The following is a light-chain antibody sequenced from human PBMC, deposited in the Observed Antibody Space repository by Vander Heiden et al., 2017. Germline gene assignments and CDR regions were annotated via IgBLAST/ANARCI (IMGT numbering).Light chain of an antibody. CDR3: RQRSSKPPT. CDR2: DAS. J-gene: IGKJ1*01. V-gene: IGKV3-11*01. CDR1: QSVTSY. Sequence: EIVLTNSPATLPLSPGERATFPGRASQSVTSYLAWYQQKPAQAPRLLIFDASNKAASSPAGFSSGGSGTNVSLTISSLEPEEVAVYYCRQRSSKPPTFGQGTKVDIK.